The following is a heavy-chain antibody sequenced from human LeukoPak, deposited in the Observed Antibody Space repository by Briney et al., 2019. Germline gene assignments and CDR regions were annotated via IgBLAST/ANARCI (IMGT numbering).Heavy chain of an antibody. D-gene: IGHD5-18*01. V-gene: IGHV1-69*04. CDR1: GGTFNNYA. J-gene: IGHJ3*01. CDR3: ARDQGDNSYGYYAIWYAFDV. Sequence: SVKVSCKASGGTFNNYAISWVRQAPGQGLEWMGRIVPILGIANHAQEFQGRLIITADKATSSAYMELSSLRSEDTAVYYCARDQGDNSYGYYAIWYAFDVWGQGTMVTVSS. CDR2: IVPILGIA.